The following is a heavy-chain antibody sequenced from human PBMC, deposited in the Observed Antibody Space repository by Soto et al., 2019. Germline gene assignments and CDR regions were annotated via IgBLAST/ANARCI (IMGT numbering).Heavy chain of an antibody. CDR3: ARMASAGTLNWFDP. D-gene: IGHD6-13*01. CDR1: GYTFINFD. CDR2: MNPGSGKT. Sequence: ASVKVSFKASGYTFINFDISWVRQAAGQGLEWLGWMNPGSGKTGYASKFQARVAMTRDASTGTSHLELSSLTSDDTAVYYCARMASAGTLNWFDPWGQGTLVTVSS. J-gene: IGHJ5*02. V-gene: IGHV1-8*02.